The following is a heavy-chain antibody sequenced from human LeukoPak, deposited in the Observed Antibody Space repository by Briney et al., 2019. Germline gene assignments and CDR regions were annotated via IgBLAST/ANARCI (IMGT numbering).Heavy chain of an antibody. J-gene: IGHJ4*02. CDR1: GSTLTKIS. CDR3: ATGAMVYEY. D-gene: IGHD3-10*01. CDR2: FGPQVGET. V-gene: IGHV1-24*01. Sequence: GASVKVSCKVSGSTLTKISIDWVRQAPGKGLECMGTFGPQVGETIHSQKLQGRLKMTADTSTDTAYMEMSSLQSKDTAVYYCATGAMVYEYWGQGTLVTVSS.